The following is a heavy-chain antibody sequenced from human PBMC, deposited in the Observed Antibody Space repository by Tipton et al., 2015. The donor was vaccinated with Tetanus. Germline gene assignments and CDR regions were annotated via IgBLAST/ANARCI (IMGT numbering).Heavy chain of an antibody. CDR2: IYNSGST. Sequence: GLVKPSQTLSLTCTVSGGSISSGGYYWSWIRQHPGKGLQWIGDIYNSGSTYYNPSLKSRVTISVDTSKNQFSLKLNSVTAADPAVYYCARDQARGARGWNCFAYWGQGSLVTVSP. CDR1: GGSISSGGYY. V-gene: IGHV4-31*03. J-gene: IGHJ4*02. D-gene: IGHD1-26*01. CDR3: ARDQARGARGWNCFAY.